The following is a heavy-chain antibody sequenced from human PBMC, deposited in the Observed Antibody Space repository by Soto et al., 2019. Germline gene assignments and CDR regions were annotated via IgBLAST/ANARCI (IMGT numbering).Heavy chain of an antibody. CDR2: INAGYGNT. V-gene: IGHV1-3*01. D-gene: IGHD3-10*01. CDR3: VSDTGDGSFDL. Sequence: VSCEAAGDTFSSYAMHWVRQAHGQRLEWMGWINAGYGNTKSSQKFQDRVTISRDTSASTAYMELTSLRSEDTAVYYCVSDTGDGSFDLWGKGTLATASS. CDR1: GDTFSSYA. J-gene: IGHJ5*02.